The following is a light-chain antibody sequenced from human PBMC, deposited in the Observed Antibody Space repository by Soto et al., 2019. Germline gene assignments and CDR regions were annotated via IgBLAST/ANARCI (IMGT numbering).Light chain of an antibody. V-gene: IGLV2-14*01. J-gene: IGLJ1*01. Sequence: QSVLTQPASVSGSPGQSITISCTGTSSDVGGYNYVSWYQQHPGKAPKLMIFEVTKRPSGVPDRFSGSKSGNTASLTVSGLQAEDEADYYCSSYTSSSTLYVFGTGTKVTVL. CDR2: EVT. CDR1: SSDVGGYNY. CDR3: SSYTSSSTLYV.